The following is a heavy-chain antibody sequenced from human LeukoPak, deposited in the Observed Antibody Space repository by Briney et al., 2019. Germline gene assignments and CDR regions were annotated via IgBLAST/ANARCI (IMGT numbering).Heavy chain of an antibody. CDR3: AGGPQYGGSYVD. Sequence: PGESLRLSCAASGVTFTNYEMAWVRQAPGMGLEWVSYISDSGTIAKYVDAVKGRFTISRDNARNSVYLQMESLRVEDTALYYCAGGPQYGGSYVDWGQGTLVTVSS. CDR1: GVTFTNYE. V-gene: IGHV3-48*03. J-gene: IGHJ4*02. CDR2: ISDSGTIA. D-gene: IGHD1-26*01.